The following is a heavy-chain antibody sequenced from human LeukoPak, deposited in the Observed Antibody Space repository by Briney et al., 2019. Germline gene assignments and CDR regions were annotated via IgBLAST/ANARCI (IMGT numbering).Heavy chain of an antibody. Sequence: ASVKVSCKASGYTFTGYYMHWVRQAPGQGLEWMGRINPNSGGTNYAQKFQGRVTMTRDTSISTAYMELSRLRSDDTAVYYCASLDPYDYVWGCYAFDIWGQGTMVAVSS. CDR1: GYTFTGYY. CDR3: ASLDPYDYVWGCYAFDI. V-gene: IGHV1-2*06. J-gene: IGHJ3*02. CDR2: INPNSGGT. D-gene: IGHD3-16*01.